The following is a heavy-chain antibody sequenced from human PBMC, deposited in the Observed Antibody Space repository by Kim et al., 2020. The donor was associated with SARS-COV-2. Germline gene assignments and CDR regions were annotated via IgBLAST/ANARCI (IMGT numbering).Heavy chain of an antibody. CDR2: IYYSGST. CDR1: GGSISSGGYY. CDR3: AVVAAAGTVGWFDP. J-gene: IGHJ5*02. D-gene: IGHD6-13*01. Sequence: SETLSLTCTVSGGSISSGGYYWSWIRQHPGKGLEWIGYIYYSGSTYYYPSLKSRVTISVDTSKNQFSLKLSSVTAADTAVYYCAVVAAAGTVGWFDPWGQGTLVTVSS. V-gene: IGHV4-31*03.